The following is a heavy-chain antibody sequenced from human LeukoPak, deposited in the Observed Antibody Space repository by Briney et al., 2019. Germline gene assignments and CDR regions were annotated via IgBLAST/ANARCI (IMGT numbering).Heavy chain of an antibody. J-gene: IGHJ4*02. V-gene: IGHV3-7*01. CDR1: GFTFTTYW. D-gene: IGHD3-22*01. CDR2: IKQDGSET. CDR3: ARARNYYDSNPFDY. Sequence: PGGSLRLSCAASGFTFTTYWMSWVRHAPGKGREGLANIKQDGSETYYVDSVKGRFTISRDNAKNSLYLQMNSLRAEDTAVYYCARARNYYDSNPFDYWGQGTLVTVSS.